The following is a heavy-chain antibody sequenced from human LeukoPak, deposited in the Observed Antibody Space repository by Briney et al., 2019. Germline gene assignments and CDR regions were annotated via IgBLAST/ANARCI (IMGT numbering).Heavy chain of an antibody. CDR2: ISSNGGST. CDR3: ARRGLYYYYGMDV. Sequence: GGSLRFSCAASGFTFSSYAMHWVRQAPGKGLEYVSAISSNGGSTYYANSVKGRFTISRDNSKNTLYLQMGSLRAEDMAVYYCARRGLYYYYGMDVWGQGTTVTVSS. D-gene: IGHD4-17*01. J-gene: IGHJ6*02. V-gene: IGHV3-64*01. CDR1: GFTFSSYA.